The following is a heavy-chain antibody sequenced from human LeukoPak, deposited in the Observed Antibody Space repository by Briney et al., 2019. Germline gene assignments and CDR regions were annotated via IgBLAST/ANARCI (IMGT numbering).Heavy chain of an antibody. V-gene: IGHV3-7*01. CDR2: IKQDGSEK. J-gene: IGHJ4*02. Sequence: GGSLRLSCAASGFTFSSYWMSWVRQAPGKGLEWVANIKQDGSEKYYVDSVKGRFTISRDNAKNSLYLQMNSLRAEDTAVYYCARVMGPYDSSGYLAFDYWGQGTLVTVSS. D-gene: IGHD3-22*01. CDR1: GFTFSSYW. CDR3: ARVMGPYDSSGYLAFDY.